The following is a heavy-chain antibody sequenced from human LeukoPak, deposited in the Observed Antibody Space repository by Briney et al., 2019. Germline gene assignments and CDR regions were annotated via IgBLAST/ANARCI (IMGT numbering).Heavy chain of an antibody. V-gene: IGHV3-21*01. CDR1: GFTFSSYS. D-gene: IGHD3-22*01. CDR3: ARENYYDSSGYYSSRPVDY. Sequence: PGGSLRLSCAASGFTFSSYSMNWVRQAPGKGLEWVSSISSSSSYIYYADSVKGRFTISRDNAKNSPYLQMNSLRAEDTAVYYCARENYYDSSGYYSSRPVDYWGQGTLVTVSS. CDR2: ISSSSSYI. J-gene: IGHJ4*02.